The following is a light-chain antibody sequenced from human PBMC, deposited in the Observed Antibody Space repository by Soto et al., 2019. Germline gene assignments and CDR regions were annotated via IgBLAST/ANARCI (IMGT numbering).Light chain of an antibody. CDR3: LQHNSYPPT. CDR1: QGIRNG. Sequence: DIQMTQSPSSLSASVGDRVTITCRASQGIRNGLGWYQQKPGKAPKRLIYAASSLQSGVSSRFSGSGSGTEFNRTISSLQPEDFATYSCLQHNSYPPTFGQGTKVEI. J-gene: IGKJ1*01. CDR2: AAS. V-gene: IGKV1-17*01.